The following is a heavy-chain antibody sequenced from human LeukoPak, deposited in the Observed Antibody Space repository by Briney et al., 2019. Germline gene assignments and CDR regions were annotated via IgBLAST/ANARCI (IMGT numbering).Heavy chain of an antibody. Sequence: PSETLSLTCAVYGGSFSGYYWSWIRQPPGKGLEWIGEINHSGSTNYNPSLKSRVTISVDTSKNQFSLKLSSVTAADTAVYYCARGFRAAAGRGPFDYWGQGTLVTVSS. CDR2: INHSGST. J-gene: IGHJ4*02. CDR3: ARGFRAAAGRGPFDY. V-gene: IGHV4-34*01. D-gene: IGHD6-13*01. CDR1: GGSFSGYY.